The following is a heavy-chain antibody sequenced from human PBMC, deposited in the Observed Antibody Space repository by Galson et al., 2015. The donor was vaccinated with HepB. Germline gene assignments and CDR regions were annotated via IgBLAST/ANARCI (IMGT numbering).Heavy chain of an antibody. CDR3: AKGHGDYYGMDV. CDR1: GFTFSSYG. V-gene: IGHV3-30*18. D-gene: IGHD3-10*01. CDR2: ISYDGSNK. Sequence: SLRLSCAASGFTFSSYGMHWVRQAPGKGLEWVAVISYDGSNKYYADSVKGRFTISRDNSKNTLYLQMNSLRAEDTAVYYCAKGHGDYYGMDVWGQGTTVTVSS. J-gene: IGHJ6*02.